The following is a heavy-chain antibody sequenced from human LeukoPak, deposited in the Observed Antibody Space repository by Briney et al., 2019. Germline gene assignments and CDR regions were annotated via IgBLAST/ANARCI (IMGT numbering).Heavy chain of an antibody. CDR1: GGSFSGYY. J-gene: IGHJ4*02. CDR3: ARLYCSSTSCCLDY. Sequence: NPSETLSLTCAVYGGSFSGYYWSWIRQPPGKGLEWIGEINHSGSTNYNPSLKSRVTISVDTSKNQFSLKLSSVTAADTAVYYCARLYCSSTSCCLDYWGQGTLVTVSS. V-gene: IGHV4-34*01. D-gene: IGHD2-2*01. CDR2: INHSGST.